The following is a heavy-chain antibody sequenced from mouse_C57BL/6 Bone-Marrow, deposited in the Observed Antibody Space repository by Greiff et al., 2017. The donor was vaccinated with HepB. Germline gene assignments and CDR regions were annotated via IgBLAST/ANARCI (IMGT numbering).Heavy chain of an antibody. CDR2: INYDGSST. CDR3: ASYSNYGYFDV. V-gene: IGHV5-16*01. Sequence: EVMLVESEGGLVQPGSSMKLSCTASGFTFSDYYMAWVRQVPEKGLEWVANINYDGSSTYYLDSLKSRFIISRDNAKNILYLQMSSLKSEDTATYYFASYSNYGYFDVWGTGTTVTVSS. CDR1: GFTFSDYY. J-gene: IGHJ1*03. D-gene: IGHD2-5*01.